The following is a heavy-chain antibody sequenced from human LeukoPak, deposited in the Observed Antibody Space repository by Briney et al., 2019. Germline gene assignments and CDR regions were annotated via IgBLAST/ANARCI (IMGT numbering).Heavy chain of an antibody. J-gene: IGHJ4*02. CDR1: GFTFSSYW. V-gene: IGHV3-9*01. Sequence: GGSLRLSCAASGFTFSSYWMHWVRQAPGKGLEWVSGISWNSGSIGYADSVKGRFTISRDNAKNSLYLQMNSLRAEDTALYYCAKGQEDSSGSTTPFDYWGQGTLVTVSS. CDR2: ISWNSGSI. CDR3: AKGQEDSSGSTTPFDY. D-gene: IGHD3-22*01.